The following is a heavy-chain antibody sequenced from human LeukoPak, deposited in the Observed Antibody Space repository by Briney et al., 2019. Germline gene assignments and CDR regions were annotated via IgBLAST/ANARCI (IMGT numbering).Heavy chain of an antibody. CDR3: ARGLRDQYYYDSSGYYYFDY. V-gene: IGHV4-59*01. D-gene: IGHD3-22*01. CDR2: IYYSGST. Sequence: SETLSLTCTVSGGSISSYYWSWIRQPPGKGLEWIGYIYYSGSTNYNPSLKSRVTISVDTSKNQFSLKLSSVTAADTAVYYCARGLRDQYYYDSSGYYYFDYWGRGTLVTVSS. CDR1: GGSISSYY. J-gene: IGHJ4*02.